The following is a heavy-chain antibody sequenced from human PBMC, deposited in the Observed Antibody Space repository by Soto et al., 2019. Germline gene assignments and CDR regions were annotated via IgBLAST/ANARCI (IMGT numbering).Heavy chain of an antibody. J-gene: IGHJ4*02. CDR2: ISYDGSNK. D-gene: IGHD5-12*01. CDR1: GFTFSSYG. V-gene: IGHV3-30*18. Sequence: PGGSLRLSCAASGFTFSSYGMHWVRQAPGKXLEWVAVISYDGSNKYYADSVKGRFTISRDNSKNTLYLQMNSLRAEDTAVYYCAKDPGRYSSDTAYHFDYWGQGALVTVSS. CDR3: AKDPGRYSSDTAYHFDY.